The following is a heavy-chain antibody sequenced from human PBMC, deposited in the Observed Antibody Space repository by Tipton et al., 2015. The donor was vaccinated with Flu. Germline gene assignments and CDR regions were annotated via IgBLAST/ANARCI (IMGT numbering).Heavy chain of an antibody. V-gene: IGHV3-48*03. J-gene: IGHJ2*01. D-gene: IGHD3-10*01. CDR3: ARWISQIRGVIISRYWSFYL. Sequence: SLRLSCAASGFTFSSYEVNWVCQAPGKGLEWVSYIRSSGGTIYYADSVKGRFTISRDNAKNSLYLQMNSLRAEDTAIYYCARWISQIRGVIISRYWSFYLWGRGTLVTVSS. CDR2: IRSSGGTI. CDR1: GFTFSSYE.